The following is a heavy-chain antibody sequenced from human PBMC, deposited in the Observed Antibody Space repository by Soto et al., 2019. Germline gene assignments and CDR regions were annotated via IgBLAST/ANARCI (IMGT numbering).Heavy chain of an antibody. CDR3: ARLAMATRRGYYGMDV. CDR1: GYRFTTYW. Sequence: GESLKISCKGSGYRFTTYWIAWVRQMPGKGLEWMGIIYPTDSDTRYSPSFQGHVTISADKSISTAYLQWSSLKASDTAMYYCARLAMATRRGYYGMDVWGQGTTVTVSS. D-gene: IGHD5-12*01. J-gene: IGHJ6*02. CDR2: IYPTDSDT. V-gene: IGHV5-51*01.